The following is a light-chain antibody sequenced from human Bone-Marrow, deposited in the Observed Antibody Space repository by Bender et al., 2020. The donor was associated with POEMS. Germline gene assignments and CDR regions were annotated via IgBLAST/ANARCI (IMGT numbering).Light chain of an antibody. CDR3: QSYDYSLSVHVV. V-gene: IGLV2-23*02. CDR2: EVT. CDR1: SSDVGSYNR. Sequence: QSALTQPASVSGSPGQSITISCTGTSSDVGSYNRVSWYQQHPGKAPKFIIYEVTKRPAGVSNRFSGSKSGNTASLTISGLQDEDEADYYCQSYDYSLSVHVVFGGGTRLTVL. J-gene: IGLJ2*01.